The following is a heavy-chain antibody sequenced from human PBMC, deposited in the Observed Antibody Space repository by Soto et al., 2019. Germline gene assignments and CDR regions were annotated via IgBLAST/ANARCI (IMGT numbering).Heavy chain of an antibody. D-gene: IGHD1-26*01. CDR1: GFTFTSYA. CDR2: ISGGGGST. J-gene: IGHJ5*01. CDR3: AKTRGAPTSSWFDS. Sequence: GSLRLSCAASGFTFTSYAMNWVRQAPGKGLEWVSVISGGGGSTYFADSVKGRFTISRDNSENTLYLQMNSLRAEDTAVYYCAKTRGAPTSSWFDSWGQGTLVTVSS. V-gene: IGHV3-23*01.